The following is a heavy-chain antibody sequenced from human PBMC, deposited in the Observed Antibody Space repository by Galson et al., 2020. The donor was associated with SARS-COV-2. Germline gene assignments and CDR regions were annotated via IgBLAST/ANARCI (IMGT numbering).Heavy chain of an antibody. CDR3: ARATAAYRHPYFYYYMDV. CDR1: GDSISGDYW. J-gene: IGHJ6*03. Sequence: SETLSLTCAVSGDSISGDYWWTWVRPPPGKGLGWVGEVSHSGTTCYTPSLKRRVTMSVDKSKNQFSLNLTSATAADTAIYYCARATAAYRHPYFYYYMDVWSKGTTVTVSS. D-gene: IGHD2-2*01. V-gene: IGHV4-4*02. CDR2: VSHSGTT.